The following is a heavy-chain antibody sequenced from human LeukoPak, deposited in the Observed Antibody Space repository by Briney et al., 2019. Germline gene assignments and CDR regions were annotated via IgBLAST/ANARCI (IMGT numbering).Heavy chain of an antibody. Sequence: GASVKVSCKASGYTFTSYGISWVRQAPGQGLEWMGWISAYNGNTNYAQKLQGRVTMTTDTSTSTAYMELRSLRSDDTAVYYCARAPRPPSKYSYGVPNFDYWGQGTLVTVSS. CDR1: GYTFTSYG. J-gene: IGHJ4*02. CDR3: ARAPRPPSKYSYGVPNFDY. V-gene: IGHV1-18*01. CDR2: ISAYNGNT. D-gene: IGHD5-18*01.